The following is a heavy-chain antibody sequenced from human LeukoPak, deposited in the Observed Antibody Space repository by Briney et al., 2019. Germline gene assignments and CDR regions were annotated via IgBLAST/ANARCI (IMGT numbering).Heavy chain of an antibody. Sequence: GGSLRLSCAASRFTFSNYWMSWVRQAPGKGLEWVANMKQDGSEINYVDSVKGRFTISRDNAKNSLYLQMNSLRVEDTAVYYCARRSMVQHLDVWGKGTTVIVSS. V-gene: IGHV3-7*01. CDR2: MKQDGSEI. CDR3: ARRSMVQHLDV. CDR1: RFTFSNYW. J-gene: IGHJ6*04. D-gene: IGHD3-10*01.